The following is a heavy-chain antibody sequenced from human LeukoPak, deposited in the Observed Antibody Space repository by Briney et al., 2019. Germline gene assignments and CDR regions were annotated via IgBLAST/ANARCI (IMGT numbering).Heavy chain of an antibody. CDR3: ARALYYDSSGYYNQYYFDY. V-gene: IGHV4-59*01. J-gene: IGHJ4*02. Sequence: PSETLSLTCTVSGGSISSYYWSWIRQPPGKGLEWIGYIYYTGSTNYNPSLKSRVTISVDTSKNQFSLKLSSVTAADTAVYYCARALYYDSSGYYNQYYFDYWGQGTLVTVSS. CDR2: IYYTGST. CDR1: GGSISSYY. D-gene: IGHD3-22*01.